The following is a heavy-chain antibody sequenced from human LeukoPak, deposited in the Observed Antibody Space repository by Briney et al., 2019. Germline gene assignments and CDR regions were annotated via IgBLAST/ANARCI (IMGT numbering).Heavy chain of an antibody. CDR2: IKQDGSEK. CDR3: ARRIIRSQHYYYGSGTYNAFDI. Sequence: PGGSLRLSCAASGFTFSSYWMSWVRQAPGKGLEWVANIKQDGSEKYYVDSVKGRFTISRDNAKNSLYLQMNSLRAEDTAVYYCARRIIRSQHYYYGSGTYNAFDIWGQGTMVTVSS. J-gene: IGHJ3*02. V-gene: IGHV3-7*01. CDR1: GFTFSSYW. D-gene: IGHD3-10*01.